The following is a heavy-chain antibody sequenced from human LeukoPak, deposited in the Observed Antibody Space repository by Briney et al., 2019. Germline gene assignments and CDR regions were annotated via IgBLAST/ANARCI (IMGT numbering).Heavy chain of an antibody. V-gene: IGHV4-59*01. J-gene: IGHJ6*02. CDR1: GGSLSSYY. Sequence: LGTLALTCTVSGGSLSSYYWNWIRQPPGKGLEWIGYIYYSGGTNYNPPLKSRVTISVDTSKNQFPLKLSSVTAADTAVYYCARVPAPTAGDHGMDVWGQETTVTVSS. CDR3: ARVPAPTAGDHGMDV. D-gene: IGHD7-27*01. CDR2: IYYSGGT.